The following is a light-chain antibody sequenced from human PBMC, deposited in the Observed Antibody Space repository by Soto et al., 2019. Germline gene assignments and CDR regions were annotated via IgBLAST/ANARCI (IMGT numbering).Light chain of an antibody. Sequence: QSVLTQPPSASGTPGQRVTIACSGGSSNIESNTVNWYQQVPGTAPKLLVYSNNQRPSGVPDRFSGSQGGTSASLAISGLQSEDEADYYCATWDDSLNGWVIGGGTKVTVL. CDR2: SNN. CDR1: SSNIESNT. CDR3: ATWDDSLNGWV. V-gene: IGLV1-44*01. J-gene: IGLJ2*01.